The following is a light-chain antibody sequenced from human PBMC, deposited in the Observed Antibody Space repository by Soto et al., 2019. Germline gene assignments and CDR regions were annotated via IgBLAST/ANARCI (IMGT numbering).Light chain of an antibody. CDR2: EVS. V-gene: IGLV2-8*01. Sequence: QSALTQPPSASGSPGQSVTISCTGASSDVGTYNYVSWFQQHPGKAPKLMIYEVSKRPSGVPDRFSGSKSGNTASLTVSGLQAEDDADYYCATWDGSLNGYVFGPGTKLTVL. CDR3: ATWDGSLNGYV. J-gene: IGLJ1*01. CDR1: SSDVGTYNY.